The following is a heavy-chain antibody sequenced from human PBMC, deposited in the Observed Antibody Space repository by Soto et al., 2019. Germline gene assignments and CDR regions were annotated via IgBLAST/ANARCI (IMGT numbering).Heavy chain of an antibody. CDR1: GGTLSDHG. CDR2: TIPVFNTA. V-gene: IGHV1-69*06. CDR3: ARGVYGSGNYYTGPSAFDI. D-gene: IGHD3-10*01. J-gene: IGHJ3*02. Sequence: QVQLEQSGAEVKKPGSSVKISCKASGGTLSDHGVSWLRQAPGQGLEWVGGTIPVFNTANYAPKFQGRVTSAADKSTNIAYRELGSLRSDDTAFYYCARGVYGSGNYYTGPSAFDIWGQGTLVIVSS.